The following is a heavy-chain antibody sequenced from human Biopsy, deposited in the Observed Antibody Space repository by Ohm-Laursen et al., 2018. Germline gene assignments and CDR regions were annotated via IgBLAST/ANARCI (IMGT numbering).Heavy chain of an antibody. J-gene: IGHJ6*02. CDR1: GFPLSVRGMC. Sequence: TTQTLTLTCSFSGFPLSVRGMCVSWIRQAPGRALEWFARVVWADYKDYRASPQTKLSISKDTSNDQVVLTVNNVDPADTATYYCARTPILIVSAGLVYRHRRHLQGMDVWGQGNPVTVS. CDR2: VVWADYK. V-gene: IGHV2-70*11. CDR3: ARTPILIVSAGLVYRHRRHLQGMDV. D-gene: IGHD6-13*01.